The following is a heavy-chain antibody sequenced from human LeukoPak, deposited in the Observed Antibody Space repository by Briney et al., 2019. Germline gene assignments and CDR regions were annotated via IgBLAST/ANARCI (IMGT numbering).Heavy chain of an antibody. Sequence: PSGTLSLTCAVSGGSISSSNWWSWVRQPPGKGLEWIGEIYHSGSTNYNPSLKSRVTISVDKSKNQFSLKLSSVTAADTAVYYCARVRSNMVAYFDYWGQGTLVTVSS. CDR2: IYHSGST. J-gene: IGHJ4*02. CDR3: ARVRSNMVAYFDY. V-gene: IGHV4-4*02. CDR1: GGSISSSNW. D-gene: IGHD3-10*01.